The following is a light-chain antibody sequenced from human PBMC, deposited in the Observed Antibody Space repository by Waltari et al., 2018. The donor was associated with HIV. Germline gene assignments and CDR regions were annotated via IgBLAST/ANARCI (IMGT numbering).Light chain of an antibody. CDR2: EDN. V-gene: IGLV6-57*04. Sequence: NFMLTQPHSVSESPGKTVTISCTRSSGSIASNSVQGYQQRPGSAPTTVIYEDNQRPSGVPDRFSGSIDSSSNSASLTISGLKTEDEADYYCQSYDSSSLWVFGGGTKLTVL. J-gene: IGLJ3*02. CDR1: SGSIASNS. CDR3: QSYDSSSLWV.